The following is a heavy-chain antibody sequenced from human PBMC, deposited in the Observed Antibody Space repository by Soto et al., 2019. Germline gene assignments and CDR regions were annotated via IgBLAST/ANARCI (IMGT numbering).Heavy chain of an antibody. J-gene: IGHJ4*02. D-gene: IGHD3-22*01. Sequence: GGSLRLSCAASGFTFSSYAMSWVRQAPGKGLEWVSAISGSGGSTYYADSVKGRFTISRDNSKSTLYLQMNSLRAEDTAVYYCARIGDSSGYYYGAVDYWGQGALVTVSS. CDR2: ISGSGGST. CDR3: ARIGDSSGYYYGAVDY. V-gene: IGHV3-23*01. CDR1: GFTFSSYA.